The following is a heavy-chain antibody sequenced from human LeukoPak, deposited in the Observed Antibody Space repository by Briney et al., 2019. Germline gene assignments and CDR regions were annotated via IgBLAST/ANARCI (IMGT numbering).Heavy chain of an antibody. D-gene: IGHD3-10*01. CDR1: GGSFSGYY. J-gene: IGHJ6*03. CDR2: INHSRST. V-gene: IGHV4-34*01. Sequence: SETLSLTCAVYGGSFSGYYWSWIRQPPGKGLEWIGEINHSRSTKYKSSLKSRVTISVDTPKNQFSLKLSSLTAADTAVYYCARRVGRWFGERAYYYNYMDVWGKGTTVTISS. CDR3: ARRVGRWFGERAYYYNYMDV.